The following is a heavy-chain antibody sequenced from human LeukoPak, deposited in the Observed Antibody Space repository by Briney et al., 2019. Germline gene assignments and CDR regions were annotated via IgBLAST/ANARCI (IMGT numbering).Heavy chain of an antibody. CDR3: ARLFRGSSTFFDF. Sequence: SETLSLTCAVYGGSFSGYYWSWIRQPPGKGLEWIGEINHSGSTNYNPSLKSRVTISVDPSKNQFSLKLSSVTAAAPAVYFCARLFRGSSTFFDFWGLGTLVTVST. V-gene: IGHV4-34*01. J-gene: IGHJ4*02. CDR2: INHSGST. CDR1: GGSFSGYY. D-gene: IGHD2/OR15-2a*01.